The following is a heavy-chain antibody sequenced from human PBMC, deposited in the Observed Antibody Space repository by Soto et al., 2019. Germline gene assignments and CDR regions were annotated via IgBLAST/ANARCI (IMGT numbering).Heavy chain of an antibody. J-gene: IGHJ4*02. V-gene: IGHV3-23*01. CDR3: AKGLYYYDSSGYRLFDY. CDR1: GFMFNNYA. Sequence: PRLSCAASGFMFNNYAMSWVRQAPGKGLEWVSTVSVSGGTTYYADSLKGRFTISRDNSKKTVYLQMNRLRADDTAIYYCAKGLYYYDSSGYRLFDYWGQVTLVTVSS. D-gene: IGHD3-22*01. CDR2: VSVSGGTT.